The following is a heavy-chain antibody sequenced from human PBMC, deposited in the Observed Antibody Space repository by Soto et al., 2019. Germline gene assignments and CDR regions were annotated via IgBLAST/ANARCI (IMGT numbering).Heavy chain of an antibody. Sequence: SETLSLTCAVYGGSFSGYYLSWIRQPPGKGLEWIGDINHSGSTNYDPSLKSRVTISVDTSKNQFSLKLSSVTAADTSVYYCARSVMATDYYGMDVWGQGTTVTVSS. V-gene: IGHV4-34*01. CDR3: ARSVMATDYYGMDV. D-gene: IGHD5-12*01. CDR2: INHSGST. CDR1: GGSFSGYY. J-gene: IGHJ6*02.